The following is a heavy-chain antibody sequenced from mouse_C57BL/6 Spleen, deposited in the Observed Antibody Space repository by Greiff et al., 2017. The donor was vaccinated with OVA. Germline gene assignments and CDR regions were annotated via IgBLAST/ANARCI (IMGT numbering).Heavy chain of an antibody. J-gene: IGHJ3*01. Sequence: QVQLQQPGAELVKPGASVKLSCKASGYTFTSYWMHWVKQRPGQGLEWIGMIHPNSGSTNYNEKFKSKATLTVDKSSSTAYMQLSSLTSEDSAVYDCARRDYDPAWFAYWGQGTLVTVSA. CDR2: IHPNSGST. CDR3: ARRDYDPAWFAY. D-gene: IGHD2-4*01. V-gene: IGHV1-64*01. CDR1: GYTFTSYW.